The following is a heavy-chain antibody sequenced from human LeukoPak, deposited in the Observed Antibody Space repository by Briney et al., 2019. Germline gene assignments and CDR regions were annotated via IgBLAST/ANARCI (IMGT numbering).Heavy chain of an antibody. J-gene: IGHJ3*02. V-gene: IGHV4-59*01. CDR1: GGSISSYY. Sequence: SETLSLTCTVSGGSISSYYWSWIRQPPGKGLEWIGYIYYSGSTNYNPSLESRVTISVDTSKNQFSLKLSSVTAADTAVYYCARESMIVVAATLAHAFDIWGQGTMVTVSS. CDR2: IYYSGST. D-gene: IGHD3-22*01. CDR3: ARESMIVVAATLAHAFDI.